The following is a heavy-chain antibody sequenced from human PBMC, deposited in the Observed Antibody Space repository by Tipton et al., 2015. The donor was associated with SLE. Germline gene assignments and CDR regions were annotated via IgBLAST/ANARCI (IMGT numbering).Heavy chain of an antibody. V-gene: IGHV3-33*01. D-gene: IGHD1-26*01. Sequence: QLVQSGGGVVQPGRSLRLACAASGFTFSSYGMHWVRQAPGKGLEWVAVIWYDGNTEYYADSVKGRFTISRDNSKKTLYLLMSSLRVEDTALYYCARGGYTGSPWYFDLWGRGTLVTVSS. CDR1: GFTFSSYG. CDR2: IWYDGNTE. CDR3: ARGGYTGSPWYFDL. J-gene: IGHJ2*01.